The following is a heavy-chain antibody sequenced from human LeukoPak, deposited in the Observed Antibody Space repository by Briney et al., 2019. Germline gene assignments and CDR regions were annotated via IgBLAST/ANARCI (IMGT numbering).Heavy chain of an antibody. CDR1: GYTFTSYD. D-gene: IGHD2-2*01. V-gene: IGHV1-8*03. CDR2: MNPNSGNT. J-gene: IGHJ6*03. Sequence: GASVKVSCKASGYTFTSYDINWVRQATGQGLEWMGWMNPNSGNTGYAQKFQGRVTITRNTSISTAYMELSSLRSEDTAVYYCAICSSNYYYYYMDVWGKGTTVTVSS. CDR3: AICSSNYYYYYMDV.